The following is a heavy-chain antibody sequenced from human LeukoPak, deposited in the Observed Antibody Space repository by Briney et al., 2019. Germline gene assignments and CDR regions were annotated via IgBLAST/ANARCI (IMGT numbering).Heavy chain of an antibody. CDR3: TTDGYCSGGSCYSGVD. V-gene: IGHV3-15*01. D-gene: IGHD2-15*01. CDR2: IKSKTDGGTT. CDR1: GFTFDKAW. J-gene: IGHJ4*02. Sequence: GGTLRLSCVVSGFTFDKAWMSWVRQAPGKGLEWVGRIKSKTDGGTTDYAAPVKGRFTISRDDSKNTLYLQMNSLKTEDTALYYCTTDGYCSGGSCYSGVDWGQGTLVTVSS.